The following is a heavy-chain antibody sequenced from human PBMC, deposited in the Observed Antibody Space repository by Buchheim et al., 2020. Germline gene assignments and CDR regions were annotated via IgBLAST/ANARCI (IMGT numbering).Heavy chain of an antibody. CDR3: ARDLRVGATTSIYYYYGMDV. V-gene: IGHV3-7*03. CDR1: GFTFSSYW. D-gene: IGHD1-26*01. J-gene: IGHJ6*02. Sequence: EVQLVESGGGLVQPGGSLRLSCAASGFTFSSYWMSWVRQAPGKGLEWVANIKQDGREKYYVDSVKGRFTISRDNAKNTLYLQMNSLRAEDTAVYYCARDLRVGATTSIYYYYGMDVWGQGTT. CDR2: IKQDGREK.